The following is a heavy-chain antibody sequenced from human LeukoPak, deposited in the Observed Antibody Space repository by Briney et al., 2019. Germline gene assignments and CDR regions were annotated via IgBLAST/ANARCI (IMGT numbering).Heavy chain of an antibody. CDR3: ARDDGNYYFDY. CDR2: IYYSGST. D-gene: IGHD1-7*01. J-gene: IGHJ4*02. CDR1: GGSISSYY. Sequence: PSETLSLTCTVSGGSISSYYWSWLRQPPGKGLEWIGYIYYSGSTNYNPSLKSRVTISVDTSKNQFSLKLSSVTAADTAVYYCARDDGNYYFDYWGQGTLVTVSS. V-gene: IGHV4-59*01.